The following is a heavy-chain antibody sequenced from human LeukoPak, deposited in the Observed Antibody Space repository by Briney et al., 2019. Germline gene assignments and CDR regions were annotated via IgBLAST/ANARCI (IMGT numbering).Heavy chain of an antibody. CDR3: ARLMLRGVDYYFDY. V-gene: IGHV3-21*01. Sequence: GGSLRLSCAASGFTFSSYSMNWVRQAPGKGLEWVSSISSSSSYIYYADSVKGRFTISRDNAKNSLYLQMNSLRAEDTAVYYCARLMLRGVDYYFDYWGQGTLVTVSS. CDR2: ISSSSSYI. D-gene: IGHD3-10*01. CDR1: GFTFSSYS. J-gene: IGHJ4*02.